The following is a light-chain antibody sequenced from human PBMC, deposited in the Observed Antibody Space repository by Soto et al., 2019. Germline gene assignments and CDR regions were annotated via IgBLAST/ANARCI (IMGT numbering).Light chain of an antibody. V-gene: IGLV2-14*01. J-gene: IGLJ1*01. CDR3: SSYTSASSDV. CDR2: AVS. Sequence: QSVLTQLASVSGSPGQSITISCSGTSSDVGLYDYVSWYQQHPGKAPQLMIYAVSNRPSGVSNRFSASKSGNTASLFISGRQAEDEADYYCSSYTSASSDVFGSGTKVTVL. CDR1: SSDVGLYDY.